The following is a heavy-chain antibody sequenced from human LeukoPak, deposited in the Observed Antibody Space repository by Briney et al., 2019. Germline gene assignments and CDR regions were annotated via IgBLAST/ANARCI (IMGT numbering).Heavy chain of an antibody. V-gene: IGHV3-48*04. J-gene: IGHJ5*02. Sequence: GGSLRLSCAASGFTFSSYSMNWVRQAPGKGLEWVSYISSSSSTTYYADSVKGRFTISRDNAKNSLYLQMNSLRAEDTAVYYCARERSGDWFDPWGQGTLVTVSS. CDR3: ARERSGDWFDP. CDR1: GFTFSSYS. D-gene: IGHD3-16*01. CDR2: ISSSSSTT.